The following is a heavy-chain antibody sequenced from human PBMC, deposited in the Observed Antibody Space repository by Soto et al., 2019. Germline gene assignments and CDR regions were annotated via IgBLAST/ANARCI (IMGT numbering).Heavy chain of an antibody. CDR2: INRSGGA. J-gene: IGHJ4*02. Sequence: LQQWGAGLLQPSETLSLTCAVSGGSFSDYYWSWIRQPPGKGLEWIGEINRSGGANYNPSLKSRVTISVDTSKNHFLLKLSSVTAADTALYYCAAGGQTTVPPLTWGQGTLVSVSS. CDR3: AAGGQTTVPPLT. D-gene: IGHD4-17*01. CDR1: GGSFSDYY. V-gene: IGHV4-34*01.